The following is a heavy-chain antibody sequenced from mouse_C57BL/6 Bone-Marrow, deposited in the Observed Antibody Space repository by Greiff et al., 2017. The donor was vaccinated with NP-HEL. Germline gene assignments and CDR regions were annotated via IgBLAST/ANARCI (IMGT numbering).Heavy chain of an antibody. Sequence: VQLQQSGPELVKPGASVKISCKASGYSFTGYYMNWVKQSPEKSLEWIGGINPSTGGTTYNQKFKAKATLTVDKSSSTAYMQLKSLTSEDSAVYYCARKELLRYAMDYWGQGTSLTVSS. J-gene: IGHJ4*01. CDR1: GYSFTGYY. CDR2: INPSTGGT. D-gene: IGHD1-1*01. V-gene: IGHV1-42*01. CDR3: ARKELLRYAMDY.